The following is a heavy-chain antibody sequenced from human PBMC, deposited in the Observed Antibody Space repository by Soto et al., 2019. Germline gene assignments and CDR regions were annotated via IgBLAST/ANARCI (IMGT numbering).Heavy chain of an antibody. CDR1: GGTFSSYA. CDR2: IIPIFGTA. D-gene: IGHD4-17*01. V-gene: IGHV1-69*01. J-gene: IGHJ6*02. Sequence: QVQLVQSGAEVKKPGSSVKVSCKASGGTFSSYAISWVRQAPGQGLEWMGGIIPIFGTANYAQKFQGRVTLTADESSSTAYMELSSLRSEDTAVYYCARCPTSPPRDYVIYYYYCMDVWGQGTTVTVSS. CDR3: ARCPTSPPRDYVIYYYYCMDV.